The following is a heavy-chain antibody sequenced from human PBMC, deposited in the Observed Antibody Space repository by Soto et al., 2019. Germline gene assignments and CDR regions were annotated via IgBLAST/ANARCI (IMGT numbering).Heavy chain of an antibody. V-gene: IGHV1-2*02. J-gene: IGHJ4*02. CDR2: INPNTGGT. CDR3: ATQTGTVPNFPDH. Sequence: QVQLVQSGAEVKKPGASVMVSCNTSGYTFTDFYINWVRQAPGQGLEWVGWINPNTGGTKPSQRFQGRVTLTRDTSITTAYMELTRLTSEDTAVYFCATQTGTVPNFPDHWGQGTLVTVSS. D-gene: IGHD1-1*01. CDR1: GYTFTDFY.